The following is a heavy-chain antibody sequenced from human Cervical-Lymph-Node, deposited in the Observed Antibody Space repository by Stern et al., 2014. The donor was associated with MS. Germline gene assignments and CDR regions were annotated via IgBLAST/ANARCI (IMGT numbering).Heavy chain of an antibody. CDR1: GYSLSEVS. Sequence: QVQLVESGAEVKKPGASVKVSCKVSGYSLSEVSLHWVRQGPTKGLEWMGGIDPDDGKQFYAQKLQGRLTMTEDSSTDTAYMELGSLTSDDTAVYFCATDFDILTPSRTRTGGFDYWGQGTLVTVSS. J-gene: IGHJ4*02. V-gene: IGHV1-24*01. CDR3: ATDFDILTPSRTRTGGFDY. D-gene: IGHD3-9*01. CDR2: IDPDDGKQ.